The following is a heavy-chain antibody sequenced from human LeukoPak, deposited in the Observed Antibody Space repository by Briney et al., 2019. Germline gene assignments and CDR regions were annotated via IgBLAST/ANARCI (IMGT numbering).Heavy chain of an antibody. Sequence: PSETLSLTCTVSGGSISSGSYYWGWIRQPPGKGLEWIGSIYYSGSTYYNPSLKSRVTISVDTSENQFSLKLSSVTAADTAVYYCARLDYYDSSGYYPYYFDYWGQGTLVTVSS. CDR2: IYYSGST. V-gene: IGHV4-39*01. CDR3: ARLDYYDSSGYYPYYFDY. J-gene: IGHJ4*02. CDR1: GGSISSGSYY. D-gene: IGHD3-22*01.